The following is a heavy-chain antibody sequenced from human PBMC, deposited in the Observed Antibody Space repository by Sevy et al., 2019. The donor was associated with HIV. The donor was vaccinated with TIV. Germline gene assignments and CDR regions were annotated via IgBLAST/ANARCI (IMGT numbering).Heavy chain of an antibody. D-gene: IGHD2-8*01. CDR2: IYYSGST. CDR1: GASISSYY. J-gene: IGHJ4*02. Sequence: SETLSLTCTVSGASISSYYWSWIRQPPGKGLEWIGYIYYSGSTNYNPSLKSRVIISLDTSKNQFSLKLSFVTAADTAVYYCARAGSRGVDYLGYFDYWGQGTLVTVSS. CDR3: ARAGSRGVDYLGYFDY. V-gene: IGHV4-59*01.